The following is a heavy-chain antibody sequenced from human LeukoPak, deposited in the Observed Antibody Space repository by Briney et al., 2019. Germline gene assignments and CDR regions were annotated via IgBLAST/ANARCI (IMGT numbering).Heavy chain of an antibody. V-gene: IGHV1-18*01. Sequence: ASVKVSCKASGYTFTSYGISWVRQAPGQGLEWMGWISAYNGNTNYAQKLQGRVTMTTDTSTSTAYMELRSLRSDDTAVYYCARFYGSGSYYNWDWFDPWGQGTLVTVSS. D-gene: IGHD3-10*01. CDR2: ISAYNGNT. J-gene: IGHJ5*02. CDR1: GYTFTSYG. CDR3: ARFYGSGSYYNWDWFDP.